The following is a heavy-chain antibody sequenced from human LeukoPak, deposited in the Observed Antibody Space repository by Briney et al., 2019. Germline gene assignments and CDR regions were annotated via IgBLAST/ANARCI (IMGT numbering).Heavy chain of an antibody. CDR1: GFTFSSYW. J-gene: IGHJ4*02. D-gene: IGHD2-2*01. CDR2: IKQDGSEK. V-gene: IGHV3-7*04. Sequence: GGSLGLSCAASGFTFSSYWMSWVRQAPGKGLEWVANIKQDGSEKYYVDSVKGRFTISRDNAKNSLYLQMNSLRAEDTAVYYCARDRGYCSSTSCYPDYWGQGTLVTVSS. CDR3: ARDRGYCSSTSCYPDY.